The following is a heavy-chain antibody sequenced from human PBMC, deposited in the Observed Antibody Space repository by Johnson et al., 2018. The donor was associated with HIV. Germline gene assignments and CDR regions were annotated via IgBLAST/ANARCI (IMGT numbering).Heavy chain of an antibody. J-gene: IGHJ3*01. CDR1: GFTFSSYG. D-gene: IGHD5-18*01. Sequence: QVQLVESGGGLVQPGGSLRLSCAAPGFTFSSYGMHWVRQAPGKGLEWVAVISYDGSNKYYADSVKGRFTISRDNSKNTLYLQMNSLRAEDTAVYYCAKDLSGYSYGYGEFDVWGLGTMVTVSS. CDR3: AKDLSGYSYGYGEFDV. V-gene: IGHV3-30*18. CDR2: ISYDGSNK.